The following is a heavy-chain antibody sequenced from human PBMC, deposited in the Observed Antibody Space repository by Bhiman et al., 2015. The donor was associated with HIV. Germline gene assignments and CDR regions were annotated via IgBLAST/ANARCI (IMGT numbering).Heavy chain of an antibody. CDR1: GFSFSAYE. CDR3: VRGLVAVVPSGTKYLREAFDI. Sequence: EEKLEESGGGLIQPGGSLRLSCVASGFSFSAYEMHWVRQAPGKGLEWISYINYSGGGDTRYYADSVQGRFTISRDHAKNSLFLQMSSLRVEDTALYYCVRGLVAVVPSGTKYLREAFDIWGQGHDGRRLF. V-gene: IGHV3-48*03. D-gene: IGHD6-13*01. CDR2: INYSGGGDTR. J-gene: IGHJ3*02.